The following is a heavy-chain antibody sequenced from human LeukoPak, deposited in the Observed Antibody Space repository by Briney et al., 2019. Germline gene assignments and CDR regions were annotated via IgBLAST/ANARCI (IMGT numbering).Heavy chain of an antibody. CDR3: ANDIVVVPAEDY. CDR1: GFTFSSYA. V-gene: IGHV3-23*01. D-gene: IGHD2-2*01. Sequence: PGGSLRLSCVASGFTFSSYAMSWVRQAPGKGLEWVSAISGSGGSTYYADSVKGRFTISRDNSKNTLYLQMNSLRAEDTAVYYCANDIVVVPAEDYWGQGTLVTVSS. CDR2: ISGSGGST. J-gene: IGHJ4*02.